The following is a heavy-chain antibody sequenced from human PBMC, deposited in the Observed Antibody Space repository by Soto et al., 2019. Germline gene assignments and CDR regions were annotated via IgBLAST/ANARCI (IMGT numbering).Heavy chain of an antibody. D-gene: IGHD1-26*01. CDR1: GYTFTGYY. V-gene: IGHV1-2*04. CDR3: ASSATTADYYYGMDV. J-gene: IGHJ6*02. CDR2: INPNSGGT. Sequence: ASVKVSCKASGYTFTGYYMHWVRQAPGQGLEWMGWINPNSGGTNYAQKFQGWVTITRDTSASTAYMELSSLRSEDTAVYYCASSATTADYYYGMDVWGQGTTVTVSS.